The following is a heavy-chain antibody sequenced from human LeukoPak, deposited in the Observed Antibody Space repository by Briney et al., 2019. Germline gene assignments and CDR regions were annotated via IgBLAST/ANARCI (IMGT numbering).Heavy chain of an antibody. V-gene: IGHV4-59*08. CDR1: GGSIRSNY. J-gene: IGHJ4*02. CDR3: ARLGGGYSYGPIDY. CDR2: IYYSGST. D-gene: IGHD5-18*01. Sequence: PSETLSLTCTVSGGSIRSNYWSWIRQPPGKGLEWIGYIYYSGSTNYNPSLKSRVTISEDTSKNQFSLKLSSVTAADTAVYYCARLGGGYSYGPIDYWGQGTLVAVSS.